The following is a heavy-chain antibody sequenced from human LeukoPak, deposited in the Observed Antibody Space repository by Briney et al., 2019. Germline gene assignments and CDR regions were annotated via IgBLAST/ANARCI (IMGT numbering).Heavy chain of an antibody. Sequence: GESLKISCKGSGYSFTSYWIGWVRQMPGKGLEWMRIIYPGDSDTRYSPSFQGQVTISADKSISTAYLQWSSLKASDTAMYYCARCVVVPAAGRTYYYYGMDVWGQGTTVTVSS. CDR3: ARCVVVPAAGRTYYYYGMDV. V-gene: IGHV5-51*01. D-gene: IGHD2-2*01. J-gene: IGHJ6*02. CDR1: GYSFTSYW. CDR2: IYPGDSDT.